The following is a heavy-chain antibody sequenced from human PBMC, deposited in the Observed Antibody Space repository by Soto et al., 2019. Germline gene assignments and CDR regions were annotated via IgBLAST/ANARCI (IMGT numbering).Heavy chain of an antibody. Sequence: SETLSLTCTVSGGSISSSSYYWGWIRQPPGKGLEWIGSIYYSGSTYYNPSLKSRVTISVDTSKNQFSLKLSSVTAADTAVYYCASLVLYYYHSSGPIDYWGQGTLVTVSS. CDR3: ASLVLYYYHSSGPIDY. D-gene: IGHD3-22*01. V-gene: IGHV4-39*01. CDR2: IYYSGST. CDR1: GGSISSSSYY. J-gene: IGHJ4*02.